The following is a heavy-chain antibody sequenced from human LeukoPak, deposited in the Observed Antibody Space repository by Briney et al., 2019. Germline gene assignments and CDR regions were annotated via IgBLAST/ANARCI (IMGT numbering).Heavy chain of an antibody. CDR1: GFIFSTYG. CDR2: ISGSGGST. J-gene: IGHJ5*02. D-gene: IGHD4-17*01. V-gene: IGHV3-23*01. CDR3: AKVFDYGAWS. Sequence: PGGSLRLSCAASGFIFSTYGMHWVRQAPGKGLEWVSAISGSGGSTYYADSVKGRFTISRDNSKNTLYLQMNSLRAEDTAVYYCAKVFDYGAWSWGQGTLVTVSS.